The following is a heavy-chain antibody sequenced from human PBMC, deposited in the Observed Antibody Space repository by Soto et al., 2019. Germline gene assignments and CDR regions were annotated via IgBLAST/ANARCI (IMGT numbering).Heavy chain of an antibody. Sequence: QITLKESGPTLVKPTQTLTLTCNFSGFSLTTDGVGVGWVRQPPGGALEWHSLIYWDDDERYSPSLKTRLTITKDPSKNQVDLIMTNMDPVDTATYYCAHSRILITVDAQVGDFDYWGQGILVTVSS. V-gene: IGHV2-5*02. D-gene: IGHD6-19*01. CDR2: IYWDDDE. J-gene: IGHJ4*02. CDR3: AHSRILITVDAQVGDFDY. CDR1: GFSLTTDGVG.